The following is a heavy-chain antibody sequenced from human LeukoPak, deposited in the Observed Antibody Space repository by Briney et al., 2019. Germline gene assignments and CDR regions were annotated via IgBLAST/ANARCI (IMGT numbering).Heavy chain of an antibody. CDR3: AKDPEIVVVPAANLFDY. Sequence: PGGSLRLSCAASGFTFSSYAMSWVRQAPGKGLEWVSAISGSGGSTYYADSVKGRFTISRDNSKNTLYLQMNSLRAEDTAVYYCAKDPEIVVVPAANLFDYWGQGTLVTVSS. V-gene: IGHV3-23*01. CDR1: GFTFSSYA. J-gene: IGHJ4*02. D-gene: IGHD2-2*01. CDR2: ISGSGGST.